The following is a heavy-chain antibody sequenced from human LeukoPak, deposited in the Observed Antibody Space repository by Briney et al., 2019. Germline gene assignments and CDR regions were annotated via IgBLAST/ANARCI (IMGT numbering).Heavy chain of an antibody. J-gene: IGHJ4*02. CDR2: IYHSGST. Sequence: SETLSLTCAVSGGSLSSSNWWSWVRPPPGKGLEWIGEIYHSGSTNYNPSLKSRVTISVDKSKNQFSLKLSSVTAADTAVYYCARVGSGQWLTFDYWGQGTLVTVSS. D-gene: IGHD6-19*01. V-gene: IGHV4-4*02. CDR3: ARVGSGQWLTFDY. CDR1: GGSLSSSNW.